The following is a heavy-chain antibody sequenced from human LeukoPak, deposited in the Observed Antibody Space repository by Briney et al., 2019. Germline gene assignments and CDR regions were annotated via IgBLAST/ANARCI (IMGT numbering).Heavy chain of an antibody. CDR1: GYTFTDYY. D-gene: IGHD5-18*01. V-gene: IGHV1-46*01. Sequence: ASVKVSCKASGYTFTDYYMHWVRQAPGQGLEWMGIINPSGGGTSYAQNFQGRVAMTTDTSTSTVYMELRSLRSDDTAVYYCASGYSFGFDYWGQGTLVTVSS. J-gene: IGHJ4*02. CDR3: ASGYSFGFDY. CDR2: INPSGGGT.